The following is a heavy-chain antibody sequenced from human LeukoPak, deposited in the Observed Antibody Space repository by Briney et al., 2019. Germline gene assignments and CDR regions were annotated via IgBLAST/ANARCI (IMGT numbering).Heavy chain of an antibody. J-gene: IGHJ4*02. Sequence: GGSLRLSCAASGFTFNSYGMHWVRQAPGKGLEWVAFIRYDGSNKYYADSVKGRFTISRDNSKNTLYLQMNSLRAEDTAVYYCXXXMEDSSAWYXDYWGQGTLVTVSS. CDR2: IRYDGSNK. D-gene: IGHD3-22*01. CDR3: XXXMEDSSAWYXDY. CDR1: GFTFNSYG. V-gene: IGHV3-30*02.